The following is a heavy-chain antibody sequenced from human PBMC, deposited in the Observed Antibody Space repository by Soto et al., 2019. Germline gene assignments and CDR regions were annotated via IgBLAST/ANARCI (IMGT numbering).Heavy chain of an antibody. CDR2: IYYSGST. V-gene: IGHV4-59*01. CDR3: ASNDVLTGYHFFDY. Sequence: SETLSLTCTVSGGSISSYYWSWIRQPPGKGLEWIGYIYYSGSTNYNPSLKSRVTISVDTSKNQFSLTLRSVTAADTAVYYCASNDVLTGYHFFDYWGQGTLVTVSS. D-gene: IGHD3-9*01. CDR1: GGSISSYY. J-gene: IGHJ4*02.